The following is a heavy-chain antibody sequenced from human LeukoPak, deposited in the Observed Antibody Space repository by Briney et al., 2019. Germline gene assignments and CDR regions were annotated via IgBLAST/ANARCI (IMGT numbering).Heavy chain of an antibody. CDR3: AKDEFVASDFTGAFDI. CDR2: ISWNSGSI. V-gene: IGHV3-9*03. J-gene: IGHJ3*02. CDR1: GFTFDDYA. D-gene: IGHD2-8*02. Sequence: GGSLRLSCAASGFTFDDYAMHWVRQAPGKGLEWVSGISWNSGSIDYADSVKGRFTISRGNAKNSLYLQMNSLRAEDMALYYCAKDEFVASDFTGAFDIWGQGTMVTVSS.